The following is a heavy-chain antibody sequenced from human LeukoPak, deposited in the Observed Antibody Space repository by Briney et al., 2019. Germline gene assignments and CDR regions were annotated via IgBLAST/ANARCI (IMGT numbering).Heavy chain of an antibody. CDR2: IYYSGST. V-gene: IGHV4-61*01. J-gene: IGHJ6*03. CDR3: ARETSQKGAHYMDV. D-gene: IGHD3-16*01. Sequence: NASETLSLTCTVSGGSISSSSYYWGWIRQPPGKGLEYIGYIYYSGSTNYNPSLKSRLTISVDTSKNQFSLKLSSVTAADTAVYYCARETSQKGAHYMDVWGKGTTVTISS. CDR1: GGSISSSSYY.